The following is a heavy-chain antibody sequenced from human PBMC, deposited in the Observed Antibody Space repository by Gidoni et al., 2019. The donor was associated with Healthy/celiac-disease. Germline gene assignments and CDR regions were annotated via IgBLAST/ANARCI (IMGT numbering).Heavy chain of an antibody. CDR1: GFTFDAYA. V-gene: IGHV3-9*01. Sequence: VQLVESGGGLVQPGRSLRLACAASGFTFDAYAMHCVRQAPGKGLELVSVISWNSGSIGYADSVKGRFTISRDNAKNSRYLQMNSLRAEDTALYYCAKVADVWGQGTTVTVSS. CDR3: AKVADV. J-gene: IGHJ6*02. CDR2: ISWNSGSI.